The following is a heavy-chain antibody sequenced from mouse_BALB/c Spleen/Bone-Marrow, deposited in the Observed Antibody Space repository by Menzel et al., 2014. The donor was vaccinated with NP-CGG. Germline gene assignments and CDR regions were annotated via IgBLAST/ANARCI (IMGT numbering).Heavy chain of an antibody. Sequence: QLKQSGPELVKPGASVKISCKTSGYTFTEYTMHWVKQSHGKSLEWIGVINPNNGGTTYKQKFKDKATLTVDKSSSTAYMEFRSLTSEDSAVYYCARDGNYAMDYWGQGTSVTVSS. V-gene: IGHV1-18*01. CDR1: GYTFTEYT. CDR3: ARDGNYAMDY. D-gene: IGHD2-1*01. J-gene: IGHJ4*01. CDR2: INPNNGGT.